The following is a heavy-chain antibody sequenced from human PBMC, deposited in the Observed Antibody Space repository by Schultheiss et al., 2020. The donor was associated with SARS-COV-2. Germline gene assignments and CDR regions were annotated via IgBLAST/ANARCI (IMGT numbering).Heavy chain of an antibody. D-gene: IGHD3-16*01. Sequence: SETLSLTCAVYGGSFSGYYWSWIRQPPGKGLEWIGEINHSGSTYYNPSLKSRVTISVDRSKNQFSLKLSSVTAADTAVYYCARAPITSPNWFDTWGQGTLVTVSS. CDR1: GGSFSGYY. CDR3: ARAPITSPNWFDT. J-gene: IGHJ5*02. CDR2: INHSGST. V-gene: IGHV4-34*01.